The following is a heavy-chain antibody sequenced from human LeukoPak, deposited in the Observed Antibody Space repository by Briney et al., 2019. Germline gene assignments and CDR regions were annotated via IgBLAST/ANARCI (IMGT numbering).Heavy chain of an antibody. D-gene: IGHD4-11*01. V-gene: IGHV1-18*01. J-gene: IGHJ3*02. CDR2: ISAYNGNT. CDR3: ARHHDYSSGFDI. CDR1: GYTSYG. Sequence: ASVKVSCKASGYTSYGISWVRQAPGQGLEWMGWISAYNGNTNYAQKLQGRVTMTTDTSTSTAYMELRSLRPDDTAVYYCARHHDYSSGFDIWGQGTMVTVSS.